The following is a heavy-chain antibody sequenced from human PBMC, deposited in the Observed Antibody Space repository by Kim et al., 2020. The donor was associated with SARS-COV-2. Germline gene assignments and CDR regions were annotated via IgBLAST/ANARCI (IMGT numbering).Heavy chain of an antibody. CDR1: GFTFSSYG. CDR2: ISYDGSNK. V-gene: IGHV3-30*18. Sequence: GGSLRLSCAASGFTFSSYGMHWVRQAPGKGLEWVAVISYDGSNKYYADSVKGRFTISRDNSKNTLYLQMNSLRAEDTAVYYCANTLSQWELPGEGFGYWGQGTLVTVSS. CDR3: ANTLSQWELPGEGFGY. D-gene: IGHD1-26*01. J-gene: IGHJ4*02.